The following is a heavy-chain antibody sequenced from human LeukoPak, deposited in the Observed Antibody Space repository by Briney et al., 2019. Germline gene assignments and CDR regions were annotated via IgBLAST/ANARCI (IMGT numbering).Heavy chain of an antibody. D-gene: IGHD3-10*01. V-gene: IGHV1-18*01. CDR3: ARDGGLWFGEQFDP. CDR2: IGAYNGNT. J-gene: IGHJ5*02. Sequence: ASVKVSCKASGYTFTSYGISWVRQAPGQGLEWMGWIGAYNGNTNYAQKLQGRVTMTTDTSTSTAYMELRRLRSDDTAVYYCARDGGLWFGEQFDPWGQGTLVTVSS. CDR1: GYTFTSYG.